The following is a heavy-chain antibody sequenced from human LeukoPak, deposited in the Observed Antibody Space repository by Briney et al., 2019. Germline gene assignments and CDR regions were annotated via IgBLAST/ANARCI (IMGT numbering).Heavy chain of an antibody. J-gene: IGHJ6*02. Sequence: GGSLRLSCAASVFTFSSYAMHWVRQAPGKGLEYVSAISSNGGSTYYANSVKGRFTISRDNSKNTLYLRMGSLRAEDMAVYYCARVVSSSGFDYGMNVWGQGTTVTVSS. V-gene: IGHV3-64*01. CDR1: VFTFSSYA. CDR2: ISSNGGST. CDR3: ARVVSSSGFDYGMNV. D-gene: IGHD6-6*01.